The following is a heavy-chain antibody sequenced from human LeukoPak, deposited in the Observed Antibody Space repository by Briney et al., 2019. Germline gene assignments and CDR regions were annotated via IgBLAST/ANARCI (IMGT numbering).Heavy chain of an antibody. Sequence: GGSLRLSCAASGFSFSGFAMHWVRQAPGKGLEWVSAISGSGGSTYYADSVKGRFTISRDNSKNTLYLQMNSLRAEDTAVYYCAKGSRVTTCVYWGQGTLVTVSS. CDR3: AKGSRVTTCVY. CDR1: GFSFSGFA. CDR2: ISGSGGST. V-gene: IGHV3-23*01. D-gene: IGHD4-11*01. J-gene: IGHJ4*02.